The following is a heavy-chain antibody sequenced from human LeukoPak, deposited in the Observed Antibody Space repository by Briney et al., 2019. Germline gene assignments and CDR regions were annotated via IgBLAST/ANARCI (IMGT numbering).Heavy chain of an antibody. CDR1: GYTFTSYD. J-gene: IGHJ1*01. CDR2: MNPNSGNT. D-gene: IGHD3-22*01. V-gene: IGHV1-8*03. Sequence: ASVKVSCKASGYTFTSYDINWVRQATGQGLEWMGWMNPNSGNTGYAQKFQGRVTITRNTSISTAYMEPSSLRSEDTAVYYCARNTYYYDSSGYYEYFQHWGQGTLVTVSS. CDR3: ARNTYYYDSSGYYEYFQH.